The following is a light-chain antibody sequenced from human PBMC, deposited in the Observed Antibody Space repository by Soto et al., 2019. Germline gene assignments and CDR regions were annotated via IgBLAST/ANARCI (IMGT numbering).Light chain of an antibody. Sequence: QSVLTQPPSASGSPGQSVTFSCTVTSSDVGRYNYVSWYQQHPGKAPKLLIYGVTQRPSGVPDRFSGSKSGNTASLTVSGLQDEDEGYYYCSSYAGSNIYVFGTGTKVTVL. CDR2: GVT. V-gene: IGLV2-8*01. CDR3: SSYAGSNIYV. J-gene: IGLJ1*01. CDR1: SSDVGRYNY.